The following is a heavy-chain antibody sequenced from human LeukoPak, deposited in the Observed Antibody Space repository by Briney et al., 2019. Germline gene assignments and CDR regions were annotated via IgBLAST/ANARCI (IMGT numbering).Heavy chain of an antibody. V-gene: IGHV3-30-3*01. CDR1: GFTFSSYA. D-gene: IGHD5-18*01. CDR3: ASLSLYSYGPFL. Sequence: GGSLRLSCAASGFTFSSYAMHWVRQAPGKGLEWVAVISYDGSNKYYADSVKGRFTISRDNSKNTLYLQMNSLRAEDTAVYYCASLSLYSYGPFLWGQGTLVTVSS. J-gene: IGHJ4*02. CDR2: ISYDGSNK.